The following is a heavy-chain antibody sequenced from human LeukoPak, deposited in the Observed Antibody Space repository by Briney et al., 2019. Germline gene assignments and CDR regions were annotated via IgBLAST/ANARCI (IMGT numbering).Heavy chain of an antibody. CDR1: GFTFSSYW. D-gene: IGHD1-26*01. Sequence: GGSLRLSCAASGFTFSSYWMHWVRQAPGKGLVWVSRIASDGSTVSADSVKGRFTISRDNAKDTVYLQMNSLRVEDTAVYYCIGSGGWPGYWGQGTLVTVSS. CDR2: IASDGST. CDR3: IGSGGWPGY. J-gene: IGHJ4*02. V-gene: IGHV3-74*01.